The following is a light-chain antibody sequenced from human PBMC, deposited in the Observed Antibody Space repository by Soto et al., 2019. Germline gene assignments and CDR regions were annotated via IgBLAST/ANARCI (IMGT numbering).Light chain of an antibody. CDR2: GAS. Sequence: EIVRTQSPATLSVSPGERATLSCRASQSVSSDLAWYQQKPGQAPRLLIQGASTRATGIPARFSGSGSGTEFTLTISSLQSEDFAVYYCQQYNNWPRLTFGGGTKVDIK. CDR1: QSVSSD. J-gene: IGKJ4*01. CDR3: QQYNNWPRLT. V-gene: IGKV3-15*01.